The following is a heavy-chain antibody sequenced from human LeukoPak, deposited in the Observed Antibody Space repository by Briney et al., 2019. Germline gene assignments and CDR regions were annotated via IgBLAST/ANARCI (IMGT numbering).Heavy chain of an antibody. V-gene: IGHV3-7*01. CDR1: GFSFSNHY. CDR3: TRVIVAVPGYFDYFDF. Sequence: GGSLRLSCTAPGFSFSNHYMRWIRQAPGKGLEWVANINEDGSNKWHLGSVKGRFTVSRDNARNSLYLQMNGLRVEDTAVYYCTRVIVAVPGYFDYFDFWGQGVLVTVSS. J-gene: IGHJ4*02. D-gene: IGHD6-19*01. CDR2: INEDGSNK.